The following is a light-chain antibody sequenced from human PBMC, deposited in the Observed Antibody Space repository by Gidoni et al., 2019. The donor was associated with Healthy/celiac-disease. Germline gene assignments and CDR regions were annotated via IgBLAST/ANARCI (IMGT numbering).Light chain of an antibody. Sequence: EIVMTQSPATLSVSPGERATLSCRASQSVSSNLDWYQQKPGQAHRLLIYGASTRATGIPARFSGSGSGTEFTLTISSLQSEDFAVYYCQQYKNWPPATFGQGTKLEIK. V-gene: IGKV3-15*01. J-gene: IGKJ2*01. CDR3: QQYKNWPPAT. CDR2: GAS. CDR1: QSVSSN.